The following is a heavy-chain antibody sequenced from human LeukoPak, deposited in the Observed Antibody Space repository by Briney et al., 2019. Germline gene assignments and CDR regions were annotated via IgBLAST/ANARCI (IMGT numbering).Heavy chain of an antibody. D-gene: IGHD3-16*02. CDR2: IYYSGST. Sequence: PSETLSLTCTVSGGSISSYYWSWIRQPPGKGLGWIGYIYYSGSTNYNPSLKSRVTISVDTSKNQFSLKLSSVTAADTAVYYCARQGMITFGGVIIYDWFDPWGQGTLVTVSS. CDR3: ARQGMITFGGVIIYDWFDP. CDR1: GGSISSYY. V-gene: IGHV4-59*08. J-gene: IGHJ5*02.